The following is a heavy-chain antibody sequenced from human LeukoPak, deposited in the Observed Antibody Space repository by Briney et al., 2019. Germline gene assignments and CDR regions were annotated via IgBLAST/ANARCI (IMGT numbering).Heavy chain of an antibody. CDR1: GFTFGDYA. J-gene: IGHJ4*02. Sequence: GGSLRLSCTASGFTFGDYAVSWFRQAPGKGLEWVGFIRSKAYGGTTEYAASVKGRFTISRDDSKSIAYLQMNSLKTEDTAVYYCTRAPREMATMTYYFDYWGQGTLVTVSS. CDR3: TRAPREMATMTYYFDY. CDR2: IRSKAYGGTT. D-gene: IGHD5-24*01. V-gene: IGHV3-49*03.